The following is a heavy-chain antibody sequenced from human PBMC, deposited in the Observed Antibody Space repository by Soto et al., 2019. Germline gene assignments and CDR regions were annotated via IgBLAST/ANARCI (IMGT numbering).Heavy chain of an antibody. Sequence: GASVKVSCKASGYTFTSYGISWVRQAPGQGLEWMGWISAYNGNTNYAQKLQGRVTMTTDTSTSTAYTELRSLRSDDTAVYYCARAGFYDFWSGFLENWFDPWGQGTLVTVSS. V-gene: IGHV1-18*01. J-gene: IGHJ5*02. CDR1: GYTFTSYG. CDR3: ARAGFYDFWSGFLENWFDP. CDR2: ISAYNGNT. D-gene: IGHD3-3*01.